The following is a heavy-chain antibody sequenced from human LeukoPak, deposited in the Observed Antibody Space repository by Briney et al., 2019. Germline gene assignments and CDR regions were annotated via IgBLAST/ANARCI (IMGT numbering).Heavy chain of an antibody. CDR2: IFYSGST. D-gene: IGHD5-12*01. CDR1: GGSISSSSYY. V-gene: IGHV4-39*07. Sequence: SETLSLTCTVSGGSISSSSYYWGWIRQPPGKGLEWIGSIFYSGSTYYNPSLRSRVTISVDTSKNQFSLKLSSVTAADTAVYYCARDNSDNIVATSYYYYMDVWGKGTTVTISS. J-gene: IGHJ6*03. CDR3: ARDNSDNIVATSYYYYMDV.